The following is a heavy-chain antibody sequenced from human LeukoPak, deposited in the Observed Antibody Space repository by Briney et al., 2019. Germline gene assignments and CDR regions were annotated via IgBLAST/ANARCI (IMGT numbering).Heavy chain of an antibody. CDR1: GYSISSGYY. Sequence: NPSETLSLTCTVSGYSISSGYYWGWIRQPPGKGLEWIGSIYHSGSTYYNPSLKSRVTISVDTSKNQFSLKLSSVTAADTAVYYCARVLYGDYLYYYYYMDVWGKGTTVTVSS. D-gene: IGHD4-17*01. CDR2: IYHSGST. J-gene: IGHJ6*03. V-gene: IGHV4-38-2*02. CDR3: ARVLYGDYLYYYYYMDV.